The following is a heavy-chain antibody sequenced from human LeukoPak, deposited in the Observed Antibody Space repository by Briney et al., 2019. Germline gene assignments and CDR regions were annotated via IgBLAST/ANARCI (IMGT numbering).Heavy chain of an antibody. D-gene: IGHD4-17*01. V-gene: IGHV1-2*02. CDR2: INPNSGGT. CDR3: ARATLPRSDDYAFDY. Sequence: ASVKVSCKASGYTSTGYYMHWVRQAPGQGLEWMGWINPNSGGTNYAQNFQGRVTMTRDTSISTAYMELSSLRSDDTAVYYCARATLPRSDDYAFDYWGQGTLVTVSS. CDR1: GYTSTGYY. J-gene: IGHJ4*02.